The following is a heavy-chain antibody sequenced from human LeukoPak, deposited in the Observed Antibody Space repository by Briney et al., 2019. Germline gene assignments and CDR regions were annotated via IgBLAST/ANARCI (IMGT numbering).Heavy chain of an antibody. J-gene: IGHJ4*02. Sequence: SETLSLTCTVSGGAISSNTYDWGWIRQPRGKGLEWIGSIYDSGSSAYYNPSLKSRVTLSLDASKTPFSLKLSSVTAPATAVYYCASHSEEQWLGDLDYWGQGFLVIVSA. D-gene: IGHD6-19*01. CDR2: IYDSGSSA. V-gene: IGHV4-39*01. CDR3: ASHSEEQWLGDLDY. CDR1: GGAISSNTYD.